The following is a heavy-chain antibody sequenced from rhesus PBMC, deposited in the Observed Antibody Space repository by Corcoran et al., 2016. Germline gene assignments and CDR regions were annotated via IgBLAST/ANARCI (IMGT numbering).Heavy chain of an antibody. CDR3: ARDRRIAAAGTGFDY. J-gene: IGHJ4*01. V-gene: IGHV4-173*01. D-gene: IGHD6-31*01. Sequence: QVQLQESGPGLVKPSETLSLTCAVSGGSISSNYWSWIRQPPGKGLEWIGRISGSGGSPDYNPSLKSRVTISTDTSKNQFSLKLSSVTAADTAVYYCARDRRIAAAGTGFDYWGQGVLVTVSS. CDR2: ISGSGGSP. CDR1: GGSISSNY.